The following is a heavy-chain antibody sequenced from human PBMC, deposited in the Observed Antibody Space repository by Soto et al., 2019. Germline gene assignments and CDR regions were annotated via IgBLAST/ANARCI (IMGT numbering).Heavy chain of an antibody. Sequence: GESLKISCKGSGYSFTSYWIGWVRQMPGKGLEWMGIIYPGDSDTRYSPSFQGQVTISADKSISTAYLRWSILKASDTAMYYCARQLLCGGGSCYSDYYYGMEVWGQAATVTVSS. CDR1: GYSFTSYW. D-gene: IGHD2-15*01. CDR3: ARQLLCGGGSCYSDYYYGMEV. J-gene: IGHJ6*02. V-gene: IGHV5-51*01. CDR2: IYPGDSDT.